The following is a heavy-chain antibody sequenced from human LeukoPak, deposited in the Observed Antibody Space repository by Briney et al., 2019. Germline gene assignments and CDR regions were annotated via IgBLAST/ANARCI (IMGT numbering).Heavy chain of an antibody. CDR3: AKDRHPYGDQQRFALDY. Sequence: PGGSLRLSCAASGFTFSSYAMSGVRQAPGKGLEWVSAISGSGGSTYYADSVKGRFTISRDNSKNTLYLQMNSLRAEDTAVYYCAKDRHPYGDQQRFALDYWGQGTLVTVSS. CDR1: GFTFSSYA. CDR2: ISGSGGST. V-gene: IGHV3-23*01. D-gene: IGHD4-17*01. J-gene: IGHJ4*02.